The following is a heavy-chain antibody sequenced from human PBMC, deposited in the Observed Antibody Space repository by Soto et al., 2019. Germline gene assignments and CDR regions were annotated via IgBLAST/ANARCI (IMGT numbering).Heavy chain of an antibody. J-gene: IGHJ6*02. CDR3: ARIHCNGVCLNYYYYGMDV. Sequence: EVQLVESGGGLIQPGGSLRLSCAASGFTVSSNYMSWVRQAPGQGLEWVSVIYSGGSTYYADSVKGRFTISRDNSKNTLYLQMNSLRAEDTAVYYCARIHCNGVCLNYYYYGMDVWGQGTTVTVSS. D-gene: IGHD2-8*01. CDR2: IYSGGST. CDR1: GFTVSSNY. V-gene: IGHV3-53*01.